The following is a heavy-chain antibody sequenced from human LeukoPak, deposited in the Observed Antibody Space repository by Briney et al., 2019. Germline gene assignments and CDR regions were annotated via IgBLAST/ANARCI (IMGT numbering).Heavy chain of an antibody. J-gene: IGHJ4*02. V-gene: IGHV3-23*01. CDR2: ISGSGGST. CDR1: GFTFSSYA. D-gene: IGHD6-6*01. CDR3: AKARYSSSWWVVDY. Sequence: GGSLRLSCAASGFTFSSYAMSWVRQAPGKGLEWVSAISGSGGSTYYADSAKGRFTISRDNSKNTVYLQMHSLRAEDTAVYYCAKARYSSSWWVVDYWGQGTLVTGSS.